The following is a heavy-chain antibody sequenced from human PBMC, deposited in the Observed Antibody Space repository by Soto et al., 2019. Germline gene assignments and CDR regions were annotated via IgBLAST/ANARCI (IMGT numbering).Heavy chain of an antibody. CDR1: GGSFSGYY. D-gene: IGHD3-22*01. Sequence: PSETLSLTCAVYGGSFSGYYWSWIRQPPGKGLEWIGEINHSGSTNYNPSLKSRVTISVDTSKNQFSLKLSSVTAADTAVYYCARGRYYYDSSGWATFDIWGQGIMVTIS. CDR2: INHSGST. CDR3: ARGRYYYDSSGWATFDI. V-gene: IGHV4-34*01. J-gene: IGHJ3*02.